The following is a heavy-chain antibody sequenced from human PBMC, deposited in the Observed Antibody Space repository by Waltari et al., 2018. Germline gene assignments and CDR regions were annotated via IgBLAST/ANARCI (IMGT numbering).Heavy chain of an antibody. CDR3: ARAPPSSTSCYYDY. CDR2: INPNSGDT. Sequence: QVQLVQSGAEVKKPGASVKVSCKASGYTFTGYYMHWVRQAPGQGLEWMGRINPNSGDTNYAQKFQGRVTMTRDTSISTAYMELSRLRSDDTAVYYCARAPPSSTSCYYDYWGQGTLVTVSS. V-gene: IGHV1-2*06. D-gene: IGHD2-2*01. J-gene: IGHJ4*02. CDR1: GYTFTGYY.